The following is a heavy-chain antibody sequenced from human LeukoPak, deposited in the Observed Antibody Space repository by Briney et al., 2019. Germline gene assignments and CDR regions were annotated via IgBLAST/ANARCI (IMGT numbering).Heavy chain of an antibody. Sequence: GGSLRLSCAASGFPFSTYAMAWVRQTPVKGLEWVSSINNGGTGIFYTGSVKGRFTISRDNSRNTLYLQMNSLRAEDTAVYYCAKDLGLPDDYWGQGTLVTVSS. CDR1: GFPFSTYA. J-gene: IGHJ4*02. CDR3: AKDLGLPDDY. CDR2: INNGGTGI. V-gene: IGHV3-23*01. D-gene: IGHD3-16*01.